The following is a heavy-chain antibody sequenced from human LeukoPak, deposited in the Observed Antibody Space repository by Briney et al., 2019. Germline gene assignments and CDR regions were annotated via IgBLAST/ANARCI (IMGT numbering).Heavy chain of an antibody. J-gene: IGHJ4*02. D-gene: IGHD6-13*01. V-gene: IGHV4-59*08. Sequence: ETLSLTCIVSGGSISNDYWTWIRQPPGKGLEWIGYIYYSGSTDYNPSLKSRVTISVDTSKNQFSLKLSSVAAADTAVYYCASTLGSSWQSGFWGQGTLVTVSS. CDR1: GGSISNDY. CDR2: IYYSGST. CDR3: ASTLGSSWQSGF.